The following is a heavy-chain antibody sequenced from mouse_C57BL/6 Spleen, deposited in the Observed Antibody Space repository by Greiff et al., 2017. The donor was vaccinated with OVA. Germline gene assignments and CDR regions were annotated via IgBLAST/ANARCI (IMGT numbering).Heavy chain of an antibody. CDR3: TRGYGSSYWYFDV. CDR1: GYTFTSYW. D-gene: IGHD1-1*01. Sequence: VQLQQSGTVLARPGASVKMSCKTSGYTFTSYWMHWVKQRPGQGLAWIGAIYPGNSDTSYNQKFKGKAKLTAVTSASTAYMELSSLTNEDSAVYYCTRGYGSSYWYFDVWGTGTTVTVSS. CDR2: IYPGNSDT. J-gene: IGHJ1*03. V-gene: IGHV1-5*01.